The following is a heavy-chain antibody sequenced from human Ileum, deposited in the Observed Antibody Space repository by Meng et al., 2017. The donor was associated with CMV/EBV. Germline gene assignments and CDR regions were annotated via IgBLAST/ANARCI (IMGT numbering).Heavy chain of an antibody. D-gene: IGHD3-10*01. Sequence: EQLVDAGGGLVQPGGSMRRSCEASGFTFSDFWIYWVRQAPGKGLVWVSAISTDETNTHYADSVKGRFTISRDNAKNTVYLQMNSLRAEDTAVYYCARDIHYSFDYWGQGALVTVSS. CDR3: ARDIHYSFDY. CDR1: GFTFSDFW. CDR2: ISTDETNT. J-gene: IGHJ4*02. V-gene: IGHV3-74*01.